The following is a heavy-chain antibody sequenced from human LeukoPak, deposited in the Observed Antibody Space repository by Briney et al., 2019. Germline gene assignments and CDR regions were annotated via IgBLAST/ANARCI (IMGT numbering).Heavy chain of an antibody. CDR2: IYYSGST. Sequence: SETLSLTCTVSGGSISSGGYYWSWIRQHPGKGLEWTGYIYYSGSTYYNPSLKSRVTISVDTSKNQFSLKLSSVTAADTAVYYCARGPTRGFDYWGQGTLVTVSS. V-gene: IGHV4-31*03. CDR1: GGSISSGGYY. J-gene: IGHJ4*02. CDR3: ARGPTRGFDY.